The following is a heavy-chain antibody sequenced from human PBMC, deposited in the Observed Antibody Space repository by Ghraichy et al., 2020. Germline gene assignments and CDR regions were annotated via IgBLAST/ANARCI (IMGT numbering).Heavy chain of an antibody. J-gene: IGHJ4*02. CDR2: LYSSGTA. CDR1: GFTVSSNY. Sequence: GGSLRLSCAASGFTVSSNYMSWVRQAPGKGLEWVSILYSSGTAYYGDSVRGRFTISRDTSKNTLYLQMSGLSAEDTAVYYCAVNWNFNFWGQGTLVTVSS. D-gene: IGHD1-20*01. V-gene: IGHV3-66*02. CDR3: AVNWNFNF.